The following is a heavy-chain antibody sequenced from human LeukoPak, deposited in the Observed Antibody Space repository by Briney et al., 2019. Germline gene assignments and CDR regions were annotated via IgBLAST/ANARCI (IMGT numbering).Heavy chain of an antibody. Sequence: GGSLRLSCSACGFTLGSYAMRWVRQAPGKGVEGVANLIGSGAITYHAPSVKRLFTISRDNSQIPLYLQINSLRADDSAVYYCAKDCDILTGYPLYYFNYWGQGTLVTVSS. CDR3: AKDCDILTGYPLYYFNY. J-gene: IGHJ4*02. D-gene: IGHD3-9*01. V-gene: IGHV3-23*01. CDR2: LIGSGAIT. CDR1: GFTLGSYA.